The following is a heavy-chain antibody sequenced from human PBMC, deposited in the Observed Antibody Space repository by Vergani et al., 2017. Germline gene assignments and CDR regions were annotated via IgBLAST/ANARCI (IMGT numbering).Heavy chain of an antibody. Sequence: QVHLVESGGGVVQPGRSLRLSCVVSGFTSSYYGMHWVRQAPGKGLEWVAVISYEGTQEYYADSMQGRLTISRDNSKSTLYLQMNSLRTKDTAVYYCATKCCGTPDNQIEDFEEWGQGTLVTVSS. CDR3: ATKCCGTPDNQIEDFEE. CDR2: ISYEGTQE. J-gene: IGHJ1*01. D-gene: IGHD1-1*01. CDR1: GFTSSYYG. V-gene: IGHV3-30*03.